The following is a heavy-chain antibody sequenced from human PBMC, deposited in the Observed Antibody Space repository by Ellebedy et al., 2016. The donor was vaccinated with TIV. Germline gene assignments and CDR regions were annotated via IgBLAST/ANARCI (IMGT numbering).Heavy chain of an antibody. V-gene: IGHV5-10-1*01. CDR1: GYSFTSYW. D-gene: IGHD3-10*01. CDR2: IDPSDSYT. Sequence: GGSLRLSXKGSGYSFTSYWISWVRQMPGKGLEWMGRIDPSDSYTNYSPSFQGHVTISADKSISTAYLQWSSLKASDTAMYYCARQGLWFGDLNPGAFDIWGQGTMVTVSS. J-gene: IGHJ3*02. CDR3: ARQGLWFGDLNPGAFDI.